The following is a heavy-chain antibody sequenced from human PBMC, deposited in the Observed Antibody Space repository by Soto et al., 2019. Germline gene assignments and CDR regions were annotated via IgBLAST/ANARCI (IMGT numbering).Heavy chain of an antibody. CDR1: GYRFTSYW. Sequence: PGESLKISCRTSGYRFTSYWIAWVRQMPGKGLELMGIIFPSDSDTRYSPSFQGQVTISADRSTSTVFLQWASLKAADTAVYFWARKDKSGYFNWFDPWGQGTLVTVSS. CDR3: ARKDKSGYFNWFDP. D-gene: IGHD3-22*01. CDR2: IFPSDSDT. V-gene: IGHV5-51*01. J-gene: IGHJ5*02.